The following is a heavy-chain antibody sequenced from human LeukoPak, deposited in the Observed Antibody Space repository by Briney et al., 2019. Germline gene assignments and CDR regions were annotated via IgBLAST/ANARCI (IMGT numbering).Heavy chain of an antibody. Sequence: SETLSLTCTVSGGSISSYYWSWIRQPPGKGLEWIGYIYYSGSTNYNPSLKSRVTISVDTSKNQFSLKLSSVTAADTAVYYCAREVYYYDSSGYPYYFDYWGQGTLVTVSS. CDR3: AREVYYYDSSGYPYYFDY. CDR2: IYYSGST. V-gene: IGHV4-59*01. CDR1: GGSISSYY. J-gene: IGHJ4*02. D-gene: IGHD3-22*01.